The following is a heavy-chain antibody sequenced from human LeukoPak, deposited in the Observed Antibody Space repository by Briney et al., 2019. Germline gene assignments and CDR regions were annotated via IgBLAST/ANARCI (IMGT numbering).Heavy chain of an antibody. CDR2: IKSKRDGGTT. V-gene: IGHV3-15*01. D-gene: IGHD6-13*01. J-gene: IGHJ4*02. CDR1: GFTFTKAW. Sequence: GGSLRLSCAASGFTFTKAWMSWVRQAPGKGLEWIGRIKSKRDGGTTDYAAPVQGRFAMSRDDSQNTVYLQMNSLKTADTAVYYCTTDGGIGPSPIFDYWGQGTLLTVSS. CDR3: TTDGGIGPSPIFDY.